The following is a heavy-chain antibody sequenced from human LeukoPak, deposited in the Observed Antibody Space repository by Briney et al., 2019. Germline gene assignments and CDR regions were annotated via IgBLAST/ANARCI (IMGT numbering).Heavy chain of an antibody. CDR2: IMPGGHI. CDR3: AREAPSGCFDY. J-gene: IGHJ4*02. CDR1: GFSVDSVF. D-gene: IGHD3-10*01. V-gene: IGHV3-66*01. Sequence: GGSLRLSCAASGFSVDSVFMNWVRQPPGKGLEWVSFIMPGGHIDYTDSVKGRFIISRDSFKNTLSLQMNSLRVDDSAVYYCAREAPSGCFDYWGQGTLVTVSS.